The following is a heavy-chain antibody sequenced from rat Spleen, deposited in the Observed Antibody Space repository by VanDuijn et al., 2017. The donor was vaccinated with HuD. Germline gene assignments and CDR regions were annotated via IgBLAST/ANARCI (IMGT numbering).Heavy chain of an antibody. J-gene: IGHJ2*01. CDR3: TTGGYYYRGDY. CDR1: GFTFSNYD. Sequence: EVQLVESGGGLVQPGRSLKLSCAASGFTFSNYDMVWVRQAPTKGLKWVASISYDGSTPYYRDSVKGRFTISRDNAKSTLYLQMDSLRSEDTATYYCTTGGYYYRGDYWGQGVMVTVSS. V-gene: IGHV5-20*01. D-gene: IGHD1-2*01. CDR2: ISYDGSTP.